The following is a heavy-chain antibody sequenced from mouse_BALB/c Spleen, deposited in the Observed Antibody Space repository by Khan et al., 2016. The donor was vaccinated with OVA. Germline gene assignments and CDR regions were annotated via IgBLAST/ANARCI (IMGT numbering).Heavy chain of an antibody. CDR2: ISYSGST. CDR3: ARSIKAN. Sequence: EVQLQESGPGLVKPSQSLSITCTVTGYSITSDYAWNWIRPFPGNKLEWMGYISYSGSTSYNPSLKSRISITRDTSKNQFFLQLNSVTTEDTATYYCARSIKANWGQGTTLTVSS. J-gene: IGHJ2*01. D-gene: IGHD1-3*01. V-gene: IGHV3-2*02. CDR1: GYSITSDYA.